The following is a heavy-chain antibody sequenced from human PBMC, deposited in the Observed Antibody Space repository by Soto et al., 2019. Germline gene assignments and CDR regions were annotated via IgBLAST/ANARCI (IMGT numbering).Heavy chain of an antibody. D-gene: IGHD2-15*01. CDR2: IIPILGIA. CDR1: GGTFSSYT. V-gene: IGHV1-69*02. CDR3: ARVQAGYCSGGSCHFFDP. Sequence: SVKVSCKASGGTFSSYTISWVRQAPGQGLEWMGRIIPILGIANYAQKFQGRVTITADKSTSTAYMELSSLRSEDTAVYYCARVQAGYCSGGSCHFFDPWGQGTLVTVS. J-gene: IGHJ5*02.